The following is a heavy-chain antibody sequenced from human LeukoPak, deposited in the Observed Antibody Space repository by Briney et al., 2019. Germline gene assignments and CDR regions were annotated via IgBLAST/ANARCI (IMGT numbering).Heavy chain of an antibody. J-gene: IGHJ4*02. V-gene: IGHV4-4*07. CDR1: GGSISSYY. CDR3: ARLTSSSGWYYFDY. D-gene: IGHD6-19*01. Sequence: PSETLSLTCTVSGGSISSYYWSWIRQPAGKGLEWIGRIYTSGSTNYNPSLKSRVTMSVDTSKNQFSLKLSSVTAADTAVYYCARLTSSSGWYYFDYWGQGTLVTVSS. CDR2: IYTSGST.